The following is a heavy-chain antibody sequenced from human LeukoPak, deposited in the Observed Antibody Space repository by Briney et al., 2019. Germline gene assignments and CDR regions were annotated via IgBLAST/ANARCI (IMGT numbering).Heavy chain of an antibody. V-gene: IGHV4-59*01. Sequence: PSETLSLTRSVSGGSLTSYYWGWVRQSPGKGLEWIGYIYYSGSTAYNPSLKNRVTISVDTSKNQFSLNLTSVTAADTAFYYCARGPTRYYFDYWGQGTVVTVSS. J-gene: IGHJ4*02. CDR1: GGSLTSYY. CDR2: IYYSGST. D-gene: IGHD3-3*01. CDR3: ARGPTRYYFDY.